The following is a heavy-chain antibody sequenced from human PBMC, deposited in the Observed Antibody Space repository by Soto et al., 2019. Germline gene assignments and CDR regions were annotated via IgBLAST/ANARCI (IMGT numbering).Heavy chain of an antibody. Sequence: SVKVSCKASGFTFSSSAVQWVRQARGQRLEWIGKIVVGSGNTNYAQKFQERVTITRDMSTSTAYMELSCLRSEDTAFYYCAAFDPGPMGFDPWGQGTLVTVSS. J-gene: IGHJ5*02. CDR2: IVVGSGNT. D-gene: IGHD3-9*01. V-gene: IGHV1-58*01. CDR1: GFTFSSSA. CDR3: AAFDPGPMGFDP.